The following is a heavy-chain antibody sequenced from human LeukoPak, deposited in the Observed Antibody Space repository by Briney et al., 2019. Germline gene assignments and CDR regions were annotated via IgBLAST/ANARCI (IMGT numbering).Heavy chain of an antibody. D-gene: IGHD6-19*01. Sequence: GASVKVSCKVSGYTLTELSMHWVRQAPGKGLEWMGGFDPEDGETIYAQKFQGRVTMTEDTSTDTAHMELSSLRSEDTAVYYCASNAGYSSGWYAIDAFDIWGQGTMVTVSS. CDR2: FDPEDGET. J-gene: IGHJ3*02. V-gene: IGHV1-24*01. CDR3: ASNAGYSSGWYAIDAFDI. CDR1: GYTLTELS.